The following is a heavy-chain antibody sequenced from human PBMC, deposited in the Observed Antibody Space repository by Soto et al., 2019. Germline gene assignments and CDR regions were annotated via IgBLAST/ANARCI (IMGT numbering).Heavy chain of an antibody. Sequence: GGSLRLSCAASGFTFSSYGMHWVRQAPGKGLEWVAVISYDGSNKYYADSVKGRFTISRDNSKNTLYLQMNSLRAEDTAVYYCAKLPLLRYFDWLQENPDYWGQGTLVTVSS. V-gene: IGHV3-30*18. CDR2: ISYDGSNK. CDR3: AKLPLLRYFDWLQENPDY. J-gene: IGHJ4*02. D-gene: IGHD3-9*01. CDR1: GFTFSSYG.